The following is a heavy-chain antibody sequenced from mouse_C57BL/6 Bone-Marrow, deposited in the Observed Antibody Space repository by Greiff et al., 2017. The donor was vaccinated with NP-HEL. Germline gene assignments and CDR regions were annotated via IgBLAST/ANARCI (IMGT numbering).Heavy chain of an antibody. V-gene: IGHV1-52*01. CDR1: GYTFTSYW. CDR2: IDPSDSET. CDR3: ARRAVVAHGWYFDV. Sequence: QVQLKQPGAELVRPGSSVKLSCKASGYTFTSYWMRWVKQRPIQGLEWIGNIDPSDSETHYNQKFKDKATLTVDKSSSTAYMQLSSLTSEDSAVYYCARRAVVAHGWYFDVWGTGTTVTVSS. J-gene: IGHJ1*03. D-gene: IGHD1-1*01.